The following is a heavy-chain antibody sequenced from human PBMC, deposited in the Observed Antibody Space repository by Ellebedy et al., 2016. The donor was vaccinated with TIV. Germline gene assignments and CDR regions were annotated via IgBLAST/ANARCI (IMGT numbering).Heavy chain of an antibody. D-gene: IGHD2-21*01. CDR1: GFNFSNYW. Sequence: HTGGSLRLSCAASGFNFSNYWMHWVRQATGKGLMWVSRINTDGNSTSYADSVRGRFTISRDNAKNTLYLQMNSLRAEDTALYYCSRYSTASGSWGRGTQVTVSA. J-gene: IGHJ4*02. CDR3: SRYSTASGS. V-gene: IGHV3-74*01. CDR2: INTDGNST.